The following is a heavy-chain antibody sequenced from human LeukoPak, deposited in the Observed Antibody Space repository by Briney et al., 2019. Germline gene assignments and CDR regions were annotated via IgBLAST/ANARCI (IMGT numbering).Heavy chain of an antibody. V-gene: IGHV3-48*02. CDR3: ARAYIAVAGTPIDY. Sequence: GGSLRLSCAASGFTFSSYSMNWVRQAPGKGLEWVSFISSSSSTIYYADSVKGRFTISRDNAKNSLFLQMNSLRDEDTAVYYCARAYIAVAGTPIDYWGQGTLVTVSS. CDR1: GFTFSSYS. D-gene: IGHD6-19*01. CDR2: ISSSSSTI. J-gene: IGHJ4*02.